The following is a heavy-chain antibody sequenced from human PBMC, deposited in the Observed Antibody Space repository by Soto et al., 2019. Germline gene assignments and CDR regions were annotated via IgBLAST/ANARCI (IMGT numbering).Heavy chain of an antibody. CDR2: ISGSGGST. D-gene: IGHD4-17*01. CDR3: AKRTYGGNNFDY. J-gene: IGHJ4*02. Sequence: EVQLLESGGGLVQPGGSLRLSCAASGFTFSSYAMSWVRQAPGKGLEWVSAISGSGGSTYYADSVKGRFTISRDNSKNTLYLQMNSRRAEDTAVYYCAKRTYGGNNFDYWGQGTLVTVSS. V-gene: IGHV3-23*01. CDR1: GFTFSSYA.